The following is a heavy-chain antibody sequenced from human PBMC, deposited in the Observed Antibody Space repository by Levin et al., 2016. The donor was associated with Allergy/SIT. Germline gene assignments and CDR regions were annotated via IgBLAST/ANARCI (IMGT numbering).Heavy chain of an antibody. J-gene: IGHJ6*02. CDR3: ARDRVPLTTVYYGMDV. D-gene: IGHD4-11*01. CDR2: ISYDGSNK. Sequence: WIRQPPGKGLEWVAVISYDGSNKYYADSVKGPFTISRDNSKNTLYLQMNSLRAEDTAVYYCARDRVPLTTVYYGMDVWGQGTTVTVSS. V-gene: IGHV3-33*05.